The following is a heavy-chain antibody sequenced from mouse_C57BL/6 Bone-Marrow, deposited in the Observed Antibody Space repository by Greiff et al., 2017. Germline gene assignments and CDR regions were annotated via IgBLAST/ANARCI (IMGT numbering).Heavy chain of an antibody. J-gene: IGHJ4*01. CDR3: TRVWLDY. CDR1: GFNIKDDY. D-gene: IGHD2-10*02. V-gene: IGHV14-4*01. Sequence: VQLQQSGAELVRPGASVKLSCTASGFNIKDDYMHWVKQRPEQGLEWIGWIDPENGDTEYASKFQGKATITADTSSNTAYLQLSSLTSEDTAVYYCTRVWLDYWGQGTSVTASS. CDR2: IDPENGDT.